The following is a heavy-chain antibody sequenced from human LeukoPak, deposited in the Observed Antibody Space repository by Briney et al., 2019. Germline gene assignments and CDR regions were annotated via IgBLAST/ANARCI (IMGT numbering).Heavy chain of an antibody. V-gene: IGHV3-48*02. CDR2: ISSTSSNI. Sequence: GGSLRLSCAASGYPFSSFSMNWVRQAPGKGLEWVSYISSTSSNIYYADSVQGRFTVSRDNVKNSLYLQMNSLRDDDTGVYYCARDLISGHYTFDYWGQGTLVTVSS. J-gene: IGHJ4*02. D-gene: IGHD1-26*01. CDR3: ARDLISGHYTFDY. CDR1: GYPFSSFS.